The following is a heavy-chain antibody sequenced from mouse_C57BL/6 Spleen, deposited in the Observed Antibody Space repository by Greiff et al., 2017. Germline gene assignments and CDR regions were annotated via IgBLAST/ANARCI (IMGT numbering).Heavy chain of an antibody. V-gene: IGHV1-62-2*01. CDR2: IYPGSGSI. CDR1: GYTFTEYT. Sequence: VQLQESGAELVKPGASVKLSCKASGYTFTEYTIHWVKQRSGQGLEWIGWIYPGSGSIKYNEKFKDKATLTADKSSSTVYMELSRLTSEDSAVYFCARDEKGDDYDDWFAYWGQGTLVTVSA. CDR3: ARDEKGDDYDDWFAY. J-gene: IGHJ3*01. D-gene: IGHD2-4*01.